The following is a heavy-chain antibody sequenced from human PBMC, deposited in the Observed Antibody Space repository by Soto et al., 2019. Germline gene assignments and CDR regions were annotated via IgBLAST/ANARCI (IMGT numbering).Heavy chain of an antibody. D-gene: IGHD3-22*01. V-gene: IGHV4-39*01. CDR1: GGSISSSSYY. CDR2: IYYSGST. J-gene: IGHJ4*02. CDR3: ASLPSYYYYDSSGYNSPYYFDY. Sequence: SETLSLTCTVSGGSISSSSYYWGWIRQPPGKGLEWIGSIYYSGSTYYNPSLKSRVTISVDTSKNQFSLKLSSVTAADTAVYYCASLPSYYYYDSSGYNSPYYFDYWGQGTLVTVSS.